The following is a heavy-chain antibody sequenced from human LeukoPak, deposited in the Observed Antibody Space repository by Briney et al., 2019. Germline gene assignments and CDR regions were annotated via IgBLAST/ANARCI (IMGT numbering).Heavy chain of an antibody. CDR2: IYTSGST. Sequence: SETLSLTCTVSGGSISSYYWSWIRQPAGKGLEWIGRIYTSGSTNYNPSLKSRVTMSVDTSKNEFSLNLTSVTAADTAIYYCARGLASGYPPIPFDYWGQGTLVTVSS. J-gene: IGHJ4*02. CDR3: ARGLASGYPPIPFDY. D-gene: IGHD3-3*01. CDR1: GGSISSYY. V-gene: IGHV4-4*07.